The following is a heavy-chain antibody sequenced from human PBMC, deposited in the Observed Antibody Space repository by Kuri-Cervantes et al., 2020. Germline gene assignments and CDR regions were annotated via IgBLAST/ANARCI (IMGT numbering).Heavy chain of an antibody. V-gene: IGHV1-2*04. J-gene: IGHJ4*02. CDR3: ARAALRYFPLPY. D-gene: IGHD3-9*01. CDR2: INPNSGGT. Sequence: ASVKVSCKASGYTFTSYYMHWVRQAPGQGLEWMGWINPNSGGTNYAQKFQGWVTMTRDTSASTAYMELSSLRSEDTAVYYCARAALRYFPLPYWGQGTLVTVSS. CDR1: GYTFTSYY.